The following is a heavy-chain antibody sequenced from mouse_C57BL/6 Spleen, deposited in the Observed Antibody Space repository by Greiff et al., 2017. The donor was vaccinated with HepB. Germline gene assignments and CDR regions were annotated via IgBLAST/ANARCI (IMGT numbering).Heavy chain of an antibody. Sequence: LQQSGAEFVRPGSSVKLSCKDSYFAFMASAMHWVKQRPGHGLEWVGSFTMYSDATEYSEKFKGKATLTANTSSSTAYMELSSLTSEDSAVYYVSRSDFGSSSYAMDYWGQGTSVTVSS. CDR1: YFAFMASA. V-gene: IGHV1-49*01. CDR3: SRSDFGSSSYAMDY. D-gene: IGHD1-1*01. CDR2: FTMYSDAT. J-gene: IGHJ4*01.